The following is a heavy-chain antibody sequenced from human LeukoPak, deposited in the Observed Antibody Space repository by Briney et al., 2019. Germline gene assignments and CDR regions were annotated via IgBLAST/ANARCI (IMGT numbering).Heavy chain of an antibody. Sequence: SETLSLTGAVYGGSFSGYYWSWIRQPPGKGLEWIGEINHSGSTNYNPSLKSRVTISVDTSKNQFSLKLSSVTAADTAVYYCARVSLSDYVWGSFRPRTYFDYWGQGTLVTVSS. CDR3: ARVSLSDYVWGSFRPRTYFDY. J-gene: IGHJ4*02. V-gene: IGHV4-34*01. CDR2: INHSGST. D-gene: IGHD3-16*02. CDR1: GGSFSGYY.